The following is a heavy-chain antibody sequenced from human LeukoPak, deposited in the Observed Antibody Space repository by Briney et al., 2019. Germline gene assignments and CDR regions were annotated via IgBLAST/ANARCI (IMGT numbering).Heavy chain of an antibody. CDR2: INSEGSTT. CDR1: GFTVSRYW. J-gene: IGHJ4*02. V-gene: IGHV3-74*01. Sequence: GGSLRVSCTASGFTVSRYWMHWVRQAPGKGLVWVSRINSEGSTTSYADSVKGRFTISRDNAKNTLYLQMNSLRAEDTAVYYCATYDSSVYYYVFDYWGQGTLVTVSS. CDR3: ATYDSSVYYYVFDY. D-gene: IGHD3-22*01.